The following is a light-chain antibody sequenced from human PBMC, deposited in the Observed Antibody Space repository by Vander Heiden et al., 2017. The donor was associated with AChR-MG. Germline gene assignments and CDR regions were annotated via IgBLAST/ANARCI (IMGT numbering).Light chain of an antibody. CDR1: SSNIGAGYD. CDR2: GNS. CDR3: QSYDSSLSGYVV. V-gene: IGLV1-40*01. J-gene: IGLJ2*01. Sequence: QSVLTQPPSVSGAPGQRVTIPFTGSSSNIGAGYDVHWYQQLPGTAPKLLIYGNSNRPSGVPDRFSGSKSGTSASLAITGLQAEDEADYYCQSYDSSLSGYVVFGGGTKLTVL.